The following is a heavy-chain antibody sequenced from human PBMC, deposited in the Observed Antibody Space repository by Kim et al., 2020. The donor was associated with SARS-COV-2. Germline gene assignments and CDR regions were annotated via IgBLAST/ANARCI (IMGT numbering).Heavy chain of an antibody. V-gene: IGHV5-10-1*01. Sequence: YSPSFQGHVTISADKSISTASLQWSSLKASDTAMYYCASLKRVTGFALDYWGQGTLVTVSS. J-gene: IGHJ4*02. D-gene: IGHD7-27*01. CDR3: ASLKRVTGFALDY.